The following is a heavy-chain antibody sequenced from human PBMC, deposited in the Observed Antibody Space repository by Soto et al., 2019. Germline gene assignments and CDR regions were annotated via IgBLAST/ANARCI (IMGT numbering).Heavy chain of an antibody. V-gene: IGHV3-20*01. Sequence: GGSLRLSCAASGFTFDDYGMSWVRQAPGKGLEWVSGINWNGGSTGYADSVKGRFTISRDKAKNSLYLQMNSLRAEDTALYHCARGAVRYGSGRGYYYYYMDVWGKGTTVTVSS. CDR2: INWNGGST. D-gene: IGHD3-10*01. CDR1: GFTFDDYG. J-gene: IGHJ6*03. CDR3: ARGAVRYGSGRGYYYYYMDV.